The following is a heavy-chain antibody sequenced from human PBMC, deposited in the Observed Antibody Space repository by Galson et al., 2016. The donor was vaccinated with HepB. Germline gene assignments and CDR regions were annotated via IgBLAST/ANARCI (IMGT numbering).Heavy chain of an antibody. Sequence: SLRLSCAASGFTLSDYYMGWIRQAPGKGLEWVSYISSRSTYSNYADSLKGRFTISRDNAKDSLFLQLNSLTVDDTAIYYCARVGFNWGAYYWYFDLWGRGTLVTVSS. J-gene: IGHJ2*01. V-gene: IGHV3-11*06. D-gene: IGHD7-27*01. CDR1: GFTLSDYY. CDR3: ARVGFNWGAYYWYFDL. CDR2: ISSRSTYS.